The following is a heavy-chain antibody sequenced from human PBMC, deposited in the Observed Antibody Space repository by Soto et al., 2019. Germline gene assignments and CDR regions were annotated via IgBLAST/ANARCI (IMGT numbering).Heavy chain of an antibody. CDR3: ARRTGTTKRGYDMDV. Sequence: KPSETLSLTCTVSGGSISSSSYYWGWIRQPPGKGLEWIGSIYYSGSTYYNPSLKSRVTISGDTSKNQFSLKLSSVTAADTAVYYCARRTGTTKRGYDMDVWGQGTTVTVSS. CDR1: GGSISSSSYY. CDR2: IYYSGST. D-gene: IGHD1-7*01. J-gene: IGHJ6*02. V-gene: IGHV4-39*01.